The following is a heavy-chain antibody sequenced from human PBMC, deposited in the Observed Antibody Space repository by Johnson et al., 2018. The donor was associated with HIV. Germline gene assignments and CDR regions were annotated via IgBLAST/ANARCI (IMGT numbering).Heavy chain of an antibody. V-gene: IGHV3-30*03. Sequence: QVQLVESGGGVVQPGRSLRLSCADSGFSFSDYDMHWVRQAPGKGLEWVAVILFDGSNKYYAASVKGRFTISRDNSKNTLYLQMNSLRAEDTAVYYCARDPSCGGDCYPDDAFDIWGQGTMVTVSS. D-gene: IGHD2-21*01. CDR2: ILFDGSNK. CDR3: ARDPSCGGDCYPDDAFDI. J-gene: IGHJ3*02. CDR1: GFSFSDYD.